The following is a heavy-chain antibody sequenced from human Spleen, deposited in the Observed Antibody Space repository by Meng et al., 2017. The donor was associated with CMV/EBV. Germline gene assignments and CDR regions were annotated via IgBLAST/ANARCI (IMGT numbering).Heavy chain of an antibody. Sequence: ASVKVSCKASGYTFTSYYIQWVREAPGQGLEWMGLINPSGGRTTYAQKFQGRVTITADKSTSTAYMELSSLRSEDTAVYYCASPRDIVVVPAAAGAFDIWGQGTMVTVSS. V-gene: IGHV1-46*01. D-gene: IGHD2-2*01. CDR2: INPSGGRT. CDR1: GYTFTSYY. J-gene: IGHJ3*02. CDR3: ASPRDIVVVPAAAGAFDI.